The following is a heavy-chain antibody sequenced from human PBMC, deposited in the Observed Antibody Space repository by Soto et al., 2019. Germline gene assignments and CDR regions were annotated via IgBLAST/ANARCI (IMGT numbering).Heavy chain of an antibody. CDR1: GYTFTSYG. J-gene: IGHJ4*02. CDR2: IGAYNGNT. D-gene: IGHD6-19*01. CDR3: ARETGSSGWYRGYYFDY. Sequence: ASVKVSCKASGYTFTSYGISWVRQAPGQGLEWMGWIGAYNGNTNYAQKLQGRVTMTTDTSTSTAYMELRSLRSDDTAVYYCARETGSSGWYRGYYFDYWGQGTLVTVSS. V-gene: IGHV1-18*01.